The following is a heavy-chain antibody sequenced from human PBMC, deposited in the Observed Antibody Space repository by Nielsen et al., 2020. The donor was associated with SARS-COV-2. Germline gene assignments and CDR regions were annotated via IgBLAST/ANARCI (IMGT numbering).Heavy chain of an antibody. CDR1: GFTFSDSY. D-gene: IGHD2-15*01. J-gene: IGHJ4*02. CDR2: ISKSGTTI. CDR3: ARPRDCSGGTCYSGDYFDY. Sequence: GESLKISCAASGFTFSDSYMSWIRQAPGKGLEWLSYISKSGTTIYYADSVKGRFTISRDNAKKSLYLQMNSLRAEDTAVYYCARPRDCSGGTCYSGDYFDYWGQGTLVTVSS. V-gene: IGHV3-11*04.